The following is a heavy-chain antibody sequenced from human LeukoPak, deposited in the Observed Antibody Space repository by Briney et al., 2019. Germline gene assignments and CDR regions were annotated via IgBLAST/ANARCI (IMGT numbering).Heavy chain of an antibody. CDR2: ISFDGNQE. Sequence: GGSLRLSCAASGFTFSSYWMHWVRQAPGRRLEWVAVISFDGNQEYYPDSVKGRFTISRDNSKNTLYLQMNGLKTEDTAVYYCAREGSIVARTDYWGQGALVIVSS. V-gene: IGHV3-30*03. CDR3: AREGSIVARTDY. D-gene: IGHD3-16*02. J-gene: IGHJ4*02. CDR1: GFTFSSYW.